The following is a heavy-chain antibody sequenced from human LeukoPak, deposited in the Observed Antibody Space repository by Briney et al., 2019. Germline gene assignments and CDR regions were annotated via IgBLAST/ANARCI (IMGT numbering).Heavy chain of an antibody. CDR3: ARDHASHLRYYYDSSGYSEAGELDY. Sequence: ASVKVSCKASGYTFTSYYMHWVRQAPGQGLEWMGIINPSGGSTSYAQKFQGRVTMPRDTSTSTVYMELSSLRSEDTAVYYCARDHASHLRYYYDSSGYSEAGELDYWGQGTLVTVSS. CDR1: GYTFTSYY. V-gene: IGHV1-46*01. CDR2: INPSGGST. J-gene: IGHJ4*02. D-gene: IGHD3-22*01.